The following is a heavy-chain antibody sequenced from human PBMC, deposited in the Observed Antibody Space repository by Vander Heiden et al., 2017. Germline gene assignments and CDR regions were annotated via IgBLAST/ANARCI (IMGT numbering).Heavy chain of an antibody. D-gene: IGHD2-2*01. Sequence: EVQLVESGGGLVQPGGSLRLSCAAPGFTFSSYSMNWVRQAPGKGLEWVSYISSSSSTIYYADSVKGRFTISRDNAKNSLYLQMNSLRDEDTAVYYCASSTSNQADAFDIWGQGTMVTVSS. CDR1: GFTFSSYS. CDR3: ASSTSNQADAFDI. V-gene: IGHV3-48*02. J-gene: IGHJ3*02. CDR2: ISSSSSTI.